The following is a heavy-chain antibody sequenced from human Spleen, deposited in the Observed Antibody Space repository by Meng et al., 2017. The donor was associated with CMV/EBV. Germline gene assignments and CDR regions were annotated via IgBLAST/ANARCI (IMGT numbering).Heavy chain of an antibody. D-gene: IGHD5-12*01. V-gene: IGHV3-23*01. CDR2: ISDSRDRT. CDR1: GFRFSSYA. CDR3: AKGGYNGYGSYYYGMDV. Sequence: LRLSCAASGFRFSSYAMSWVRQAPGEALEWVSAISDSRDRTYYADSVKGRFTISRDNSKNSLYLHMHSLRAEDTAVYYCAKGGYNGYGSYYYGMDVWGQGTTVTVSS. J-gene: IGHJ6*02.